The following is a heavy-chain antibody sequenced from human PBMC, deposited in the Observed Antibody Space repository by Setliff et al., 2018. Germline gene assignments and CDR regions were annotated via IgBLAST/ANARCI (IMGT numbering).Heavy chain of an antibody. CDR2: MHYSGSA. Sequence: PSETLSLTCIVSGASITSYYWSWIRQPPGKGLEWIGYMHYSGSANYNPSLKSRVTISIDTSKNQFSLRLSSVTAADTAVYYCARHGVTAGRTDNYFDPWGQGMLVTVSS. D-gene: IGHD6-13*01. J-gene: IGHJ5*02. V-gene: IGHV4-59*08. CDR1: GASITSYY. CDR3: ARHGVTAGRTDNYFDP.